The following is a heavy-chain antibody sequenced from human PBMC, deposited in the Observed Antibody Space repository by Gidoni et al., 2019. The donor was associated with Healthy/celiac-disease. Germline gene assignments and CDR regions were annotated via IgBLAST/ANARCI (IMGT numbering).Heavy chain of an antibody. CDR1: GGSISSYY. CDR3: ARSVYGVVPAALDY. CDR2: IYYSGST. J-gene: IGHJ4*02. D-gene: IGHD2-2*01. Sequence: QVQLQESGPGLVKPSETLSLTRTVSGGSISSYYWSWIRQPPGKGLEWIGYIYYSGSTNYNPSLKSRVTISVDTSKNQFSLKLSSVTAADTAVYYCARSVYGVVPAALDYWGQGTLVTVSS. V-gene: IGHV4-59*01.